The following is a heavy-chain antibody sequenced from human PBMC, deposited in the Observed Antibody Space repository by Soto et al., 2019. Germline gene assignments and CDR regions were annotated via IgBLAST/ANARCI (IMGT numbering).Heavy chain of an antibody. CDR1: GFTFSSYA. CDR2: ISGSGGST. V-gene: IGHV3-23*01. CDR3: AKDLYDILTGYDY. D-gene: IGHD3-9*01. J-gene: IGHJ4*02. Sequence: AGSLRLSCAASGFTFSSYAMSWVRQAPGKGLEWVSAISGSGGSTYYADSVKGRFTISRDNSKNPLYLQMNSLRAEDTAVYYCAKDLYDILTGYDYWGQGTLVTVSS.